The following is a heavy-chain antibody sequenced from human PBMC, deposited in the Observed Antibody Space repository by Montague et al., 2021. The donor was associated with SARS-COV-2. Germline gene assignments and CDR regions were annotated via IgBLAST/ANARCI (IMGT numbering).Heavy chain of an antibody. CDR1: GGSFSGYY. CDR2: INHSGST. J-gene: IGHJ4*02. D-gene: IGHD5-12*01. CDR3: ARHERQWLRLYPYYFDY. V-gene: IGHV4-34*01. Sequence: SETLSLTSAVYGGSFSGYYWSWIRQPPGKGLEWIGEINHSGSTNYNPSLKSRVTISVDTSKNQFSLKLSSVTAADTAVYYCARHERQWLRLYPYYFDYWGQGTLVTVSS.